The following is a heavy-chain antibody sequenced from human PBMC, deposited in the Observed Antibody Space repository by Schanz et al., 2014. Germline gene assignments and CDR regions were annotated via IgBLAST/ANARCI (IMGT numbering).Heavy chain of an antibody. D-gene: IGHD1-26*01. CDR3: ARNRGSGGQNWYFDL. Sequence: EVQLLESGGGLVQPGGSLRLSCSASTFTFDHYAMTWVRQAPGKGLEWVAAVSSRSDEIKYADSVRGRFTISRDNAKNTLYLQMNSLRAEDTAVYYCARNRGSGGQNWYFDLWGRGTLVTVSS. J-gene: IGHJ2*01. CDR1: TFTFDHYA. CDR2: VSSRSDEI. V-gene: IGHV3-23*05.